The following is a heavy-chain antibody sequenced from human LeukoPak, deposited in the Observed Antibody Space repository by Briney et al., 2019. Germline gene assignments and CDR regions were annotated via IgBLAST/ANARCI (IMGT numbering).Heavy chain of an antibody. CDR1: GLSVSMIY. CDR2: TLSGGST. CDR3: ARDSVDCGSTSCYHWFGP. D-gene: IGHD2-2*01. Sequence: GGSLRLSCAPSGLSVSMIYMSWVRPAPGKWRERGAVTLSGGSTYYQDSVKGRCTISRDNSKNTLSLQMNSLRAEDTAVYYCARDSVDCGSTSCYHWFGPRGHGALVSAS. J-gene: IGHJ5*02. V-gene: IGHV3-53*01.